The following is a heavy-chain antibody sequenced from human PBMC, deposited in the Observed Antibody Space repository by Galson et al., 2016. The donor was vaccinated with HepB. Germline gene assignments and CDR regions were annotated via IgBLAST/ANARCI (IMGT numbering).Heavy chain of an antibody. D-gene: IGHD5-24*01. CDR2: IRSKAYGGTT. CDR3: TRGGVATTRRGFDY. Sequence: SLRLSCAASGFTFGDYAMSWFRQAPGKGLEWVGFIRSKAYGGTTEYAASVKGGFTISRDDSKSIAYLQMNSLKTEDTAVYYCTRGGVATTRRGFDYWGQGTLVTVSS. V-gene: IGHV3-49*03. J-gene: IGHJ4*02. CDR1: GFTFGDYA.